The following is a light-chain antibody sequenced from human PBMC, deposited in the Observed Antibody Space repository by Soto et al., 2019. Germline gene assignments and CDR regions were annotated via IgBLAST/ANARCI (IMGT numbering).Light chain of an antibody. CDR2: KAS. CDR1: QSIGSW. V-gene: IGKV1-5*03. J-gene: IGKJ2*01. Sequence: DIQMTHSPSTLSAFVGDRVTITCRASQSIGSWLAWYQHKPGKSPKVLIYKASNLEYGVPSRFSGSGSGTEFTLTINNLQPDDSATYYCEQYSSLPYTFGQGTKLEI. CDR3: EQYSSLPYT.